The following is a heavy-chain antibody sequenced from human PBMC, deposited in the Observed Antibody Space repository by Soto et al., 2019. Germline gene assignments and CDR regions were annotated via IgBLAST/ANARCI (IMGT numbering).Heavy chain of an antibody. J-gene: IGHJ4*02. D-gene: IGHD1-26*01. V-gene: IGHV3-23*01. CDR3: AKEYTSTSKCSFDY. Sequence: EVHLLEFGGGLVQPGGSLRLSCAASGFTFSNHAMNWVRQAPGKGLEWVSGITGSGGTTSYADSVKGRFTISRDNSRNTVYLQMNSVRADDTGVYYCAKEYTSTSKCSFDYWGQGALVTVSS. CDR1: GFTFSNHA. CDR2: ITGSGGTT.